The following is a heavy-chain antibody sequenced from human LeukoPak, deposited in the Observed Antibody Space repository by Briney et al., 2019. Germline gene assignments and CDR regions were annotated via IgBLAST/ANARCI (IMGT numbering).Heavy chain of an antibody. J-gene: IGHJ3*02. V-gene: IGHV1-24*01. CDR3: AIDTAADAFDI. Sequence: GASVKVSCKVSGYTLTELSMHWVRQAPGKGLEWMGGFDPEDGETIYAQKFQGRVTMTEDTSTDTAYMELRSLRSDDTAVYYCAIDTAADAFDIWGQGTMVTVSS. D-gene: IGHD5-18*01. CDR1: GYTLTELS. CDR2: FDPEDGET.